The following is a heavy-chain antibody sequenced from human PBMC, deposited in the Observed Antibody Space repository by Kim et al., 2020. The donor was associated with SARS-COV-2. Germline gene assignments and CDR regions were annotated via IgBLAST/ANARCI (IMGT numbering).Heavy chain of an antibody. Sequence: ASVKVSCKASGYTFTSYYMHWVRQAPGQGLEWMGIINPSGGSTSYAQKFQGRVTMTRDTSTSTVYMELSSLRSEDTAVYYCARGSVLLWFGESNYFDYWGQGTLVTVSS. J-gene: IGHJ4*02. CDR3: ARGSVLLWFGESNYFDY. CDR2: INPSGGST. D-gene: IGHD3-10*01. CDR1: GYTFTSYY. V-gene: IGHV1-46*01.